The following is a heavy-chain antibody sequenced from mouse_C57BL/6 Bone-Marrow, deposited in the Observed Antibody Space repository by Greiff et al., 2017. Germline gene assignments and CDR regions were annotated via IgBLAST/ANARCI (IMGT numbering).Heavy chain of an antibody. J-gene: IGHJ4*01. D-gene: IGHD1-1*02. Sequence: QVQLQQPGAELVMPGASVKLSCKASGYTFTSYWMHWVKQRPGQGLEWIGEIDPSDSYTNYNQKFKGKSTLTVDKSSSTAYMQLSSLTSEDSAVYYCAREVLWSYYYDMDYWGQGTTVTVSS. V-gene: IGHV1-69*01. CDR3: AREVLWSYYYDMDY. CDR1: GYTFTSYW. CDR2: IDPSDSYT.